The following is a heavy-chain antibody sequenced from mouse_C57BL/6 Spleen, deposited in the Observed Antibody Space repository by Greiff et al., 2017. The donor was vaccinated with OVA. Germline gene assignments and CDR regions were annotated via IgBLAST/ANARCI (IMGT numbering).Heavy chain of an antibody. CDR2: IDPSDSET. Sequence: QVQLQQPGAELVRPGSSVKLSCKASGYTFTSYSMHWVKQRPIQGLEWIGNIDPSDSETHYNQKFKDKATLTVDKSSSTAYMQLSSLTSEDSAVYYCARNSYWYFDVWGTGTTVTVSS. J-gene: IGHJ1*03. CDR3: ARNSYWYFDV. CDR1: GYTFTSYS. V-gene: IGHV1-52*01.